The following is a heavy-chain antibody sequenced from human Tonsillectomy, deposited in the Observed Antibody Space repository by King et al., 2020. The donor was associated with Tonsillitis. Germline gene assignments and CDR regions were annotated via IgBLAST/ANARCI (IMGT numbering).Heavy chain of an antibody. J-gene: IGHJ4*02. V-gene: IGHV3-30*18. CDR3: AKGTHVVPADSVDY. CDR2: ISYDGSNK. CDR1: GFTLRNYG. Sequence: VQLVESGGGVVQPGRSLRLSCAASGFTLRNYGMHWVRQAPGKGLEWVAVISYDGSNKYYVDSVKGRFTISRDNSKNMLYLHMNSLRAEDTAVYYFAKGTHVVPADSVDYWGQGTLVTVSS. D-gene: IGHD2-2*01.